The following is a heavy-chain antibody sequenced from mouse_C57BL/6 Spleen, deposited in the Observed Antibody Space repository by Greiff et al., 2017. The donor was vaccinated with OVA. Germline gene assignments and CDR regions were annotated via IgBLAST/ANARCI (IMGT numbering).Heavy chain of an antibody. V-gene: IGHV3-6*01. CDR2: ISYDGSN. CDR1: GYSITSGYY. CDR3: ASTDYGIYYYAMDY. D-gene: IGHD2-4*01. J-gene: IGHJ4*01. Sequence: EVQLQQSGPGLVKPSQSLSLTCSVTGYSITSGYYWNWIRQFPGNKLEWMGYISYDGSNNYNPSLKNRISITRDTSKNQFFLKLNSVTTEDTATYYGASTDYGIYYYAMDYWGQGTSVTVSS.